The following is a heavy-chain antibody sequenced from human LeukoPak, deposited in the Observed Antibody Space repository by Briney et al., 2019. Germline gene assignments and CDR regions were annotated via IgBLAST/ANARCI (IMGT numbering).Heavy chain of an antibody. CDR3: ARDGTDCYYYYGMDV. CDR1: GGSFSGYY. D-gene: IGHD1-26*01. J-gene: IGHJ6*02. V-gene: IGHV4-34*01. CDR2: INHSGST. Sequence: SETLSLTCAVYGGSFSGYYWSWIRQPPGKGLEWIGEINHSGSTNYNPSLKSRVTISVDTSKNQFSLKLSSVTAADTAVYYCARDGTDCYYYYGMDVWGQGTTVTVSS.